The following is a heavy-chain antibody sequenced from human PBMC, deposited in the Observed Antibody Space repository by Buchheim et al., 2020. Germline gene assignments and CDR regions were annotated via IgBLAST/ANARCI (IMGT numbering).Heavy chain of an antibody. D-gene: IGHD2-2*01. CDR3: ARGRYCSSTSCYWHYYYYYMDV. CDR1: GFTFSSYW. V-gene: IGHV3-7*01. Sequence: EVQLVESGGGLVQPGGSLRLSCAASGFTFSSYWMSWVRQAPGKGLEWVANIKQDGSEKYYVDSVKGRLTISRDNAKNSLYLQMNSLRAEDTAVYYCARGRYCSSTSCYWHYYYYYMDVWGKGTT. CDR2: IKQDGSEK. J-gene: IGHJ6*03.